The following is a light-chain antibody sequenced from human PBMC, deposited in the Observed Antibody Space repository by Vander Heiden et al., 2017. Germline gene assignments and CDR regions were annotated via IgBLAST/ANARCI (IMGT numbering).Light chain of an antibody. Sequence: DIVMTQSPDSLAVSLGERATINCKSSQRVLYSSNNKNYLAWYQQKPGQPPKLLIYWASTRESGVPDRFSGSGSGTDFTLTIRSLQAEDVAVYYCQQDDSTPWTFGQGTKVEVK. CDR2: WAS. CDR3: QQDDSTPWT. V-gene: IGKV4-1*01. CDR1: QRVLYSSNNKNY. J-gene: IGKJ1*01.